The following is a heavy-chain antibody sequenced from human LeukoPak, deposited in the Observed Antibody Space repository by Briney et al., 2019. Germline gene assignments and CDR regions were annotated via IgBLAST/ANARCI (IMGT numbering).Heavy chain of an antibody. V-gene: IGHV3-23*01. CDR1: GFTFSSYA. Sequence: PGGSLRLSCAASGFTFSSYAMSWVRQAPGKGLEWVSAISGSGGSTYYADSVKGRFTISRDNSKNTLYLQMNSLRAEDTAVYYCAKAYYDFWSGYSFDYWGQGILVTVSS. D-gene: IGHD3-3*01. CDR2: ISGSGGST. J-gene: IGHJ4*02. CDR3: AKAYYDFWSGYSFDY.